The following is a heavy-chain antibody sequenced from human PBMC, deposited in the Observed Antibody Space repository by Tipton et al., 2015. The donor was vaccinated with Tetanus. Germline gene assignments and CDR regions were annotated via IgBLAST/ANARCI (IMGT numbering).Heavy chain of an antibody. V-gene: IGHV1-2*02. J-gene: IGHJ5*02. Sequence: QSGPEVKKPGASVKASCKASGYNFAAYYIHWVRQAPGQGLEWMGWINPNIGDTNYAQNFQGRVIMTRDKSTSTAYMELSGLKPDDTAIYYCSRGIKTFDPWGQGTLVIVSS. CDR2: INPNIGDT. CDR3: SRGIKTFDP. CDR1: GYNFAAYY.